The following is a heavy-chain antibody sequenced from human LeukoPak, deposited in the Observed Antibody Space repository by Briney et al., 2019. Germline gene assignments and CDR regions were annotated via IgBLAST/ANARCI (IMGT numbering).Heavy chain of an antibody. Sequence: PSETLSLTCAVSRGSFSAHYWTWIRQSPGKGLEWIGEVNHSGITNYNPSLKSRVTISVDTSKNPFSLRLSSVTAADTAVYCCARVVGEYYDILTGYYNDYYGMDVWGQGTTVTVSS. D-gene: IGHD3-9*01. V-gene: IGHV4-34*01. J-gene: IGHJ6*02. CDR3: ARVVGEYYDILTGYYNDYYGMDV. CDR2: VNHSGIT. CDR1: RGSFSAHY.